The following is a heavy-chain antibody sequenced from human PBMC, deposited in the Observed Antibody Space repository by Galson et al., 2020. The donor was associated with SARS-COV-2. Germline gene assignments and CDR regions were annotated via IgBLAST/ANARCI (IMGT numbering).Heavy chain of an antibody. CDR3: AGGYGAHY. V-gene: IGHV3-7*04. Sequence: GGSLRLSCAASRFTFSNYWMTWVRQAPGKGLEWVANINQDGSEKYYVGSVKGRFTISRDNAKNSLYLQMTSLRAEDTAVYYCAGGYGAHYWGQGTLVTVSS. CDR2: INQDGSEK. CDR1: RFTFSNYW. D-gene: IGHD4-17*01. J-gene: IGHJ4*02.